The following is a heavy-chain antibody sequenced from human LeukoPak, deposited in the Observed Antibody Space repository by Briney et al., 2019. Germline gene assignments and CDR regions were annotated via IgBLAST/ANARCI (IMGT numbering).Heavy chain of an antibody. CDR3: ARDPYGMDV. CDR1: GGSISSYY. J-gene: IGHJ6*02. V-gene: IGHV4-59*01. CDR2: IYYSGST. Sequence: SETLSLTCTVSGGSISSYYWSWIRQPPGKGLEWIGYIYYSGSTNYNPSLKSRVTISVDTSKNQFSLKLSSVTAADTAVYYCARDPYGMDVWGQGTTVTVSS.